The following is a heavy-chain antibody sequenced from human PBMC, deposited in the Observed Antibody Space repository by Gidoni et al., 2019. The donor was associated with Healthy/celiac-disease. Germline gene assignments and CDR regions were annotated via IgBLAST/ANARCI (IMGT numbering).Heavy chain of an antibody. CDR2: IYSGGST. Sequence: EVQLVESGGGLVQPGGSLRLSCAASGFTVSSNYMSWVRQAPGKGLEWVSVIYSGGSTYYADSVKGRFTISRDNSKNTLYLQMNSLRAEDTAVYYCARALDYYMATITDAFDIWGQGTMVTVSS. D-gene: IGHD5-12*01. CDR3: ARALDYYMATITDAFDI. CDR1: GFTVSSNY. V-gene: IGHV3-66*01. J-gene: IGHJ3*02.